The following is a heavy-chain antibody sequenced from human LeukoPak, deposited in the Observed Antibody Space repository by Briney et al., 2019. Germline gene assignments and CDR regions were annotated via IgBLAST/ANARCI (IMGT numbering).Heavy chain of an antibody. D-gene: IGHD2/OR15-2a*01. CDR2: IVPIFDTP. V-gene: IGHV1-69*05. CDR3: ASDIYGSQPSDY. Sequence: SVKVSCKASGYTFTSYGISWVRQAPGQGLEWMGGIVPIFDTPNYAQKFEDRVTITTDDATNTAYMELTGLTSEDTAVYYCASDIYGSQPSDYWGQGTLVTVSS. J-gene: IGHJ4*02. CDR1: GYTFTSYG.